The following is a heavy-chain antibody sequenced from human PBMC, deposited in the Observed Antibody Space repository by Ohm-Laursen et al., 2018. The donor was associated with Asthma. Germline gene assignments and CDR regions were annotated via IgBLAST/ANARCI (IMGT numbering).Heavy chain of an antibody. D-gene: IGHD1-26*01. Sequence: PGTLSLTCAVSGGSISSSNWWSWVRQPPGKGLEWTGEIYHSGSTNYNPSLKSQVTISVDKSKNHFSLKLSSVTAADTAVYYCARTKYSGSYLDYWGQGTLVTVSS. CDR2: IYHSGST. J-gene: IGHJ4*02. CDR1: GGSISSSNW. V-gene: IGHV4-4*03. CDR3: ARTKYSGSYLDY.